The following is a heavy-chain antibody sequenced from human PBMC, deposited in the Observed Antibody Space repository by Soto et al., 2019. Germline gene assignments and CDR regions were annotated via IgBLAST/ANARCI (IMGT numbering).Heavy chain of an antibody. CDR1: GFTFSGYG. CDR2: ISSDGRTI. CDR3: ARDPTHCGGNCYFFDY. V-gene: IGHV3-30*03. Sequence: ESGGGVVQPARSLRLSCAASGFTFSGYGMHWVRQAPGKGLEWVAVISSDGRTIYYADSVKGRFSISRDNSENTVYLQMNSLRVEDTAVYYCARDPTHCGGNCYFFDYWGQGTLVTVSS. D-gene: IGHD2-21*02. J-gene: IGHJ4*02.